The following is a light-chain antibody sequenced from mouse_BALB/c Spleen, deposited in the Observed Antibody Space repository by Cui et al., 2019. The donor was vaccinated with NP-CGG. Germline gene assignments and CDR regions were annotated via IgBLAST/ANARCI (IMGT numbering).Light chain of an antibody. CDR2: GTN. CDR1: TGAVTTNNS. J-gene: IGLJ1*01. V-gene: IGLV1*01. Sequence: QAVVTQASALTTSPGETVTLTCRSSTGAVTTNNSANWVQEKPDHLFTGLIGGTNNRAPGIPARFSGSLIGDKAALTITGAQTEDEAIYFCALWYSNHWVFGGGTKLTVL. CDR3: ALWYSNHWV.